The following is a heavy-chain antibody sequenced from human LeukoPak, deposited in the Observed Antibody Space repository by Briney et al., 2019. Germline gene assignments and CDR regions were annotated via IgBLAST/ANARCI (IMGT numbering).Heavy chain of an antibody. CDR3: AKDTCSGGSCFDLGGGWFDP. Sequence: GGSLRLSCAASGFTFSSYEMNWVRQAPGKGLEWVSYISSSGSTIYYADSVRGRFTISRDNAKNSLYLQMNSLRAEDTALYYCAKDTCSGGSCFDLGGGWFDPWGQGTLVTVSS. CDR1: GFTFSSYE. CDR2: ISSSGSTI. V-gene: IGHV3-48*03. J-gene: IGHJ5*02. D-gene: IGHD2-15*01.